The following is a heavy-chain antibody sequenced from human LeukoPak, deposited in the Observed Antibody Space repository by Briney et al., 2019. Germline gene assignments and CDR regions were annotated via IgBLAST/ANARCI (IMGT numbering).Heavy chain of an antibody. Sequence: ASVKVSCKASGYNFMTFGVSWVRQAPGQGLQWMGWISPSSGNTNSAQKSQGRLSMGTDTSTGIAYMHLRSLTPDDTALYYCARAGTTITGGDAFNIWGQGTMVIVSA. CDR3: ARAGTTITGGDAFNI. J-gene: IGHJ3*02. V-gene: IGHV1-18*01. D-gene: IGHD1-1*01. CDR2: ISPSSGNT. CDR1: GYNFMTFG.